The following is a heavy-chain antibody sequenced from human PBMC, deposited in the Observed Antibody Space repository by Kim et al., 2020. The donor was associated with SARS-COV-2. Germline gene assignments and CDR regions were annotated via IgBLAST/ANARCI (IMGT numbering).Heavy chain of an antibody. D-gene: IGHD3-3*01. Sequence: GGSLRLSCAASGFTFSSYGMHWVRQAPGKGLEWVAVIWYDGSNKYYADSVKGRFTISRDNSKNTLYLQMNSLRAEDTAVYYCARDYSPVLRFLFDPWGQGTLVTVSS. V-gene: IGHV3-33*01. J-gene: IGHJ5*02. CDR1: GFTFSSYG. CDR3: ARDYSPVLRFLFDP. CDR2: IWYDGSNK.